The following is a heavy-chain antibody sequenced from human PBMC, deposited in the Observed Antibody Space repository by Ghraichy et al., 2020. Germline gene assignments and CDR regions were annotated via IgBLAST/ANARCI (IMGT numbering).Heavy chain of an antibody. J-gene: IGHJ5*02. CDR2: ISAYNGNT. V-gene: IGHV1-18*04. CDR3: ARRPYNWNDYGLDP. Sequence: ASVKVSCKASGYTFTSYGISWVRQAPGQGLEWMGWISAYNGNTNYAQKLQGRVTMTTDTSTSTAYMELRSLRSDDTAVYYCARRPYNWNDYGLDPWGQGTLVTVSS. D-gene: IGHD1-20*01. CDR1: GYTFTSYG.